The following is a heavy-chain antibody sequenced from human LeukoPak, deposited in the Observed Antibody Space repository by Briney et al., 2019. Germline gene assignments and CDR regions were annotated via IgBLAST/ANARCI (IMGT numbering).Heavy chain of an antibody. CDR2: ISRSGSTK. Sequence: GGSLRLSCAASGFTFSDYNMRWIRQAPGKGLEWVSPISRSGSTKYYADSVKGRFTISRDNAKNSLFLQMNSLRAEDTAVYYCARELEYYDSSGYWVKNFGYWGQGTLVTVSS. CDR1: GFTFSDYN. D-gene: IGHD3-22*01. J-gene: IGHJ4*02. CDR3: ARELEYYDSSGYWVKNFGY. V-gene: IGHV3-11*04.